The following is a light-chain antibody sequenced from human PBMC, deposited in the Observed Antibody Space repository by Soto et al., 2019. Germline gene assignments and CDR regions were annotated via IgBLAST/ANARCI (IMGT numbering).Light chain of an antibody. J-gene: IGKJ2*01. CDR1: QSIAGY. CDR3: QQSYSTPYT. Sequence: DIQMTQSPSSLSASVGERVTITCRASQSIAGYLHWYQQKPGKAPELLIYAASGLQSGVPSRFSGSGSGTDCTLTISSRQPDDLATYYCQQSYSTPYTFGQGTKLEIK. V-gene: IGKV1-39*01. CDR2: AAS.